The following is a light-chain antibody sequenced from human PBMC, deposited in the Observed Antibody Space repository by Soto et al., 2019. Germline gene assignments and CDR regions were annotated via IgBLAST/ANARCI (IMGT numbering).Light chain of an antibody. CDR1: QSVSSSF. J-gene: IGKJ2*01. CDR3: QQFGISPRT. CDR2: GSS. Sequence: EIVLAQSPGTLSLFPGERATLSCRASQSVSSSFVAWYQQKPGQAPRLLIYGSSTRATGIPDRFSGSGSGTDFTLTITRLEPEDFAVYYCQQFGISPRTFGQGTNLE. V-gene: IGKV3-20*01.